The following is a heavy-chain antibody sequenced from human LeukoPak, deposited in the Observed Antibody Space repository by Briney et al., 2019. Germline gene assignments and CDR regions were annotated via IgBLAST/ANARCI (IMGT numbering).Heavy chain of an antibody. D-gene: IGHD3-22*01. CDR1: GFTFSSYD. CDR3: ARAIYYDSSGLGAH. CDR2: INSDGSST. J-gene: IGHJ4*02. V-gene: IGHV3-74*01. Sequence: GGSLRLSCAASGFTFSSYDMHWVRQAPGKGRVWVSRINSDGSSTSYADSVKGRFTISGDNAKNTLYLQMNSLRAEDTAVYYCARAIYYDSSGLGAHWGQGTLVTVSS.